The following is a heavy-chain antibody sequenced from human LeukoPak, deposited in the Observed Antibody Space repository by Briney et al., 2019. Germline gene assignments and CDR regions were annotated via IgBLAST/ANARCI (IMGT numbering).Heavy chain of an antibody. CDR2: ISYDDSKK. CDR1: GFTFSSYG. V-gene: IGHV3-30*12. D-gene: IGHD5/OR15-5a*01. CDR3: ARDVSAQGYFDY. Sequence: GGSLRLSCAASGFTFSSYGMHWVRQAPGKGLEWVAVISYDDSKKYYADSVKGRFTISRDNAKNSLYLQMNSLRAEDTAVYYCARDVSAQGYFDYWGQGTLVTVSS. J-gene: IGHJ4*02.